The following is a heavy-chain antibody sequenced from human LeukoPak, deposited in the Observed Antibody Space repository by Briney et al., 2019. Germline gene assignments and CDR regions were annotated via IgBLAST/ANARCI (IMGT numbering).Heavy chain of an antibody. CDR3: ARGGGYSHFDY. V-gene: IGHV3-33*01. J-gene: IGHJ4*02. CDR1: GFTFSSYG. D-gene: IGHD5-12*01. CDR2: IWYDGSNK. Sequence: GRSLRLSCAASGFTFSSYGMHWVRQAPGKGLEWVAVIWYDGSNKYYADSVKGRFTISRDNSKNTLYLQTNSLRAEDTAVYYCARGGGYSHFDYWGQGTLVTVSS.